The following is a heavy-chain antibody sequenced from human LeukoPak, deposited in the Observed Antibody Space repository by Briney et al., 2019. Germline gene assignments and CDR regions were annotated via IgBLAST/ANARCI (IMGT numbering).Heavy chain of an antibody. Sequence: PGGSLRLSCAASGFTFSSYEMNWVRQAPGKGLEWVSYISRSGDTIFYADSVKGRFTISRDNAKNSVYLQMNSLRAEDTAVYYCAKDRTAGYDGLVDYWGQGTLVTVSS. CDR3: AKDRTAGYDGLVDY. CDR2: ISRSGDTI. CDR1: GFTFSSYE. D-gene: IGHD5-12*01. V-gene: IGHV3-48*03. J-gene: IGHJ4*02.